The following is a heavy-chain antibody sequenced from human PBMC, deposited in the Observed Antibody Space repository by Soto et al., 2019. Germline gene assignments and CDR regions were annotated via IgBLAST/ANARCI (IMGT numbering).Heavy chain of an antibody. V-gene: IGHV3-30-3*01. CDR3: ARFKGCSGSSCYPHFDY. J-gene: IGHJ4*01. D-gene: IGHD2-15*01. Sequence: QVQLVESGGGVVQPGRSLRLSCAASGFTFSSYAMHWVRQAPGKGLEWVAVISYDGSNKYYADSVKGRFTISRDNSKNTLYLQMNSLRAEDTAVYYCARFKGCSGSSCYPHFDYWGHETLVTVSS. CDR1: GFTFSSYA. CDR2: ISYDGSNK.